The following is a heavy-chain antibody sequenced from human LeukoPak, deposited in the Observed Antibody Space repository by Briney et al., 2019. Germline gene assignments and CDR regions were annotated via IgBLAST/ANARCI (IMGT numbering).Heavy chain of an antibody. Sequence: GGSLRLSCAASGFTFSDYYMSWIRQAPGKGLEWVSYISSSGSTIYYADSMKGRFTISRDNAKNSLYLQMNSLRAEDTAVYYCARDKLEGAFDIWGQGTMVTVPS. CDR1: GFTFSDYY. J-gene: IGHJ3*02. V-gene: IGHV3-11*01. CDR2: ISSSGSTI. CDR3: ARDKLEGAFDI. D-gene: IGHD1-1*01.